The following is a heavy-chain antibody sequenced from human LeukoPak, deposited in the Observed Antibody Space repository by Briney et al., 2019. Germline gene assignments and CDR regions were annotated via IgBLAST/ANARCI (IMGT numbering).Heavy chain of an antibody. D-gene: IGHD3-10*01. CDR2: IYPGDSDT. Sequence: GESLKISCKGSGYSFTSYWIGWVRQMPGKGLEWMGIIYPGDSDTRYSPSFQGQVTISVDKSTSTAYLQWSSLKASDTATYYCARDYGSGTYRDAFDIWGQGTMVTVSS. CDR3: ARDYGSGTYRDAFDI. V-gene: IGHV5-51*01. CDR1: GYSFTSYW. J-gene: IGHJ3*02.